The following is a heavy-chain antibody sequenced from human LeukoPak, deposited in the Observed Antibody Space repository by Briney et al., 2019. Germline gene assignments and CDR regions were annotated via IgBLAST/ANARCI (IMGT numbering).Heavy chain of an antibody. Sequence: GGSLRLSCAASGFTFSSYSMNWVRQAPGKGLEWVSSISSSSSYIYYADSVKGRFTISRDNSKNTLYLQMNSLRAEDTAVYYCARDPIGYCSSTSCHPYFDYWGQGTLVTVSS. CDR1: GFTFSSYS. CDR2: ISSSSSYI. D-gene: IGHD2-2*01. V-gene: IGHV3-21*01. J-gene: IGHJ4*02. CDR3: ARDPIGYCSSTSCHPYFDY.